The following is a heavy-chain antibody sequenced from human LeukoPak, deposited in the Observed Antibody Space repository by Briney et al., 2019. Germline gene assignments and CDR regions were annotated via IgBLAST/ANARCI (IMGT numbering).Heavy chain of an antibody. D-gene: IGHD6-13*01. V-gene: IGHV4-59*12. J-gene: IGHJ4*02. Sequence: SETLSLTCTVSGGSISSYYWSWIRQPPGKGLEWIGYIYYSGSSNCNPSLKSRVTMSVDTSKNQFSLKLRSVTAADTAVYYCAREHPGIAAAGGFDYWGQGTLVTVSS. CDR3: AREHPGIAAAGGFDY. CDR2: IYYSGSS. CDR1: GGSISSYY.